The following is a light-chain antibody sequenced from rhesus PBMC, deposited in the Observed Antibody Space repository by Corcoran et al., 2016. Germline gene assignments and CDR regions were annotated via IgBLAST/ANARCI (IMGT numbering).Light chain of an antibody. CDR1: QGITND. CDR2: EAS. CDR3: QHYYSTPFT. V-gene: IGKV1-25*01. J-gene: IGKJ3*01. Sequence: DIQMTQSPSSLSASVGDRVTITCRASQGITNDLSWYQQKPGETPKFLIYEASNLQSGIPSWFSGSGSGTDFTLTISSLQSEDFATYYCQHYYSTPFTFGPGTKLDIK.